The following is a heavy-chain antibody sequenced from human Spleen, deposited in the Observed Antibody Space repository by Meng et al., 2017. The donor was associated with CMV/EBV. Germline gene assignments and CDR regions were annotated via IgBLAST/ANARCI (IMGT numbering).Heavy chain of an antibody. CDR1: GYTFTSYA. J-gene: IGHJ4*02. V-gene: IGHV1-18*01. CDR2: ISAYNGDT. Sequence: ASVKVSCKASGYTFTSYAVNWVRQAPGQGLEWMGWISAYNGDTKSAQKFQGRLTMTTDTSTSTAYMELRSLSSDDTAVYYCARASGIYAPFDYWGQGTLVTVSS. D-gene: IGHD3-10*01. CDR3: ARASGIYAPFDY.